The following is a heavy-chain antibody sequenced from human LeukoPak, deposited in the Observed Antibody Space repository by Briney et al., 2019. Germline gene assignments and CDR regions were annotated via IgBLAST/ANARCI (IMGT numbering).Heavy chain of an antibody. CDR1: GFTFSSYW. CDR2: IEQDGSEK. Sequence: AGSLRLSCAASGFTFSSYWMNWVRQAPGKGLGWVANIEQDGSEKDYVDSVKGRFTISRDNAKNSLYLQMNSLRAEDTGVYYCARVSSLAVAGFFDYWGQGILVTVSS. J-gene: IGHJ4*02. D-gene: IGHD6-19*01. V-gene: IGHV3-7*03. CDR3: ARVSSLAVAGFFDY.